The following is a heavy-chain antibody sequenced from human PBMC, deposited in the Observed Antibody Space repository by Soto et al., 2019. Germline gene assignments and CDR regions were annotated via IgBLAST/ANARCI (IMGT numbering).Heavy chain of an antibody. V-gene: IGHV1-2*04. J-gene: IGHJ4*02. CDR3: ARYANDLDY. CDR2: TNPNRGGT. CDR1: GYTLTGSY. Sequence: QVQLVQSGAEVKKPGASVRVSCKAPGYTLTGSYMHWVRQAPGQGLEWMGWTNPNRGGTNYAQKFQGWVTMTKDTSISTAYMELSRLRSDDTAVYYCARYANDLDYWGQGTLVTVSS. D-gene: IGHD2-2*01.